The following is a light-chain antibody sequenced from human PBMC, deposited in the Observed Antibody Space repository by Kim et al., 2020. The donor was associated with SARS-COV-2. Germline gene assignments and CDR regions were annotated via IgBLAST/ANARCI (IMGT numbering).Light chain of an antibody. CDR3: QTWGSGIVV. Sequence: AQLSYTQSNRHSSYAIAWHQQQPENGARDMMKLNTEGSRRKGEGLPDRFSGSSSGAARYLAIPSQQSEDEADYYCQTWGSGIVVFGGGTQLTVL. CDR2: LNTEGSR. J-gene: IGLJ2*01. CDR1: NRHSSYA. V-gene: IGLV4-69*01.